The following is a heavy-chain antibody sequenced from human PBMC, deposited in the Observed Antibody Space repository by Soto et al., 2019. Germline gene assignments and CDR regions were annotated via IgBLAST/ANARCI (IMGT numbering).Heavy chain of an antibody. J-gene: IGHJ5*02. D-gene: IGHD6-13*01. CDR2: IFFSGNT. Sequence: SETLSLTCTVSGGSILNGGHYWTWIRQHPGKGLEWIGRIFFSGNTHYNPALKSRLTFSLDTSKNQFSLKLSSVTAADAAVYYCARGDDSSSWSWFDPWGQGTLVTVSS. V-gene: IGHV4-31*03. CDR1: GGSILNGGHY. CDR3: ARGDDSSSWSWFDP.